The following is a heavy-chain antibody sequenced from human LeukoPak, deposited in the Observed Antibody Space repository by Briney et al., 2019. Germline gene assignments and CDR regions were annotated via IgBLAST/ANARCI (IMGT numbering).Heavy chain of an antibody. CDR2: LNQDGSNK. D-gene: IGHD1-26*01. Sequence: PGGSLRLSCAASGFAFTAYWMTWVRQAPGKGLECVAHLNQDGSNKYYVDSVKGRFTISRDNAKKSLYLQMNSLRAEGTAVYYCAIETLRELPGRWGQGTLVTVSS. J-gene: IGHJ4*02. V-gene: IGHV3-7*01. CDR1: GFAFTAYW. CDR3: AIETLRELPGR.